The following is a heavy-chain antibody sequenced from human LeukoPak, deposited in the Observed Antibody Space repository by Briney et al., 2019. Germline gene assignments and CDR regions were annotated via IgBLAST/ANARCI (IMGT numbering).Heavy chain of an antibody. D-gene: IGHD3-10*01. CDR2: INWNGGTT. Sequence: GGSLRLSCAASGFTFDDYGMSWVRQAPGKGLEWVAGINWNGGTTGYADSVKGRFTISRDNAKNSLYLQMNSVRAEDTALYYCAREGSGSPHYGMDVWGQGTTVTVPS. J-gene: IGHJ6*02. CDR3: AREGSGSPHYGMDV. CDR1: GFTFDDYG. V-gene: IGHV3-20*04.